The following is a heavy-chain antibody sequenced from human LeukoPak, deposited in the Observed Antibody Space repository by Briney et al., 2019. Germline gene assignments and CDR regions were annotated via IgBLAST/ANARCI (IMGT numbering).Heavy chain of an antibody. D-gene: IGHD3-10*01. CDR3: ARDRGRETRFDY. CDR2: INPSGGST. V-gene: IGHV1-46*01. J-gene: IGHJ4*02. Sequence: ASVKVSCKASGYTFTNYYMHWVRQAPGQGLEWMGMINPSGGSTSYAQKFQGRVTMTRDMSTSTVYMELSSLRSEDTAVYYCARDRGRETRFDYWGQGTLVTVSS. CDR1: GYTFTNYY.